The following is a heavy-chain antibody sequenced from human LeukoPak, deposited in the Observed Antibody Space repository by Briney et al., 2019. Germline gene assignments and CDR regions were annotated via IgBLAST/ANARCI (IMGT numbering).Heavy chain of an antibody. CDR3: ARVFGSGWLDY. J-gene: IGHJ4*02. V-gene: IGHV4-30-2*01. D-gene: IGHD6-19*01. CDR2: IYHSGST. CDR1: GGSISSGGYS. Sequence: SENLSLTCTVSGGSISSGGYSWSWIRQPPGKGLEWIGYIYHSGSTYYNPSPKSRVTISVDRSKNQFSLKLSSVTAADTAVYYCARVFGSGWLDYWGQGTLVTVSS.